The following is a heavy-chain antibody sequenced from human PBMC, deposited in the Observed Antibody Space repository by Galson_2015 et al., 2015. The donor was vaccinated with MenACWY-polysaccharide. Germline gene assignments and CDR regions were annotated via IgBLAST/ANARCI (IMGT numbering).Heavy chain of an antibody. D-gene: IGHD2-8*02. CDR3: SRVRGGVSTGFDY. Sequence: ATLSLPSAVSGVSVNGFYWPWIRQPPARGLGWISYIHDSGSTNYSPSLTRRVTTSIDTSRNQLSLNLTSVTAADTAVYYCSRVRGGVSTGFDYWGQGTLVTVSS. CDR1: GVSVNGFY. J-gene: IGHJ4*02. V-gene: IGHV4-59*02. CDR2: IHDSGST.